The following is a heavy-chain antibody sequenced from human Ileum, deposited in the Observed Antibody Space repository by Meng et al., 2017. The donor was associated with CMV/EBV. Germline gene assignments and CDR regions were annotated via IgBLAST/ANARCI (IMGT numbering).Heavy chain of an antibody. CDR1: GYTFTNNI. V-gene: IGHV1-2*02. Sequence: QGKPVQSWGEMKNPRAPEKFSFKTAGYTFTNNIMNWVRHASGEGLEWMGWIIPNSGSTNYAQKFQGRVTMTRDTSISTAYMELNRLTSDDTAMYFCARIIVSRGYSFDYWGQGTLVTVSS. CDR3: ARIIVSRGYSFDY. CDR2: IIPNSGST. J-gene: IGHJ4*02. D-gene: IGHD5-18*01.